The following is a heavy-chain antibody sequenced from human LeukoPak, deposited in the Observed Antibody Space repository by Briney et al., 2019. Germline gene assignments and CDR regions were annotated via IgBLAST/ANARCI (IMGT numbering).Heavy chain of an antibody. CDR3: ARRVALYGSGPYYYYYYGMDA. J-gene: IGHJ6*02. CDR2: VYYSGSP. D-gene: IGHD3-10*01. CDR1: AGSISSSSYY. Sequence: PSETPSLTCTAAAGSISSSSYYCGWIRQPPGKRLEWFGGVYYSGSPYYAPTLKSRVTISVETSKNQFSLKLSSVTAADTAVYYCARRVALYGSGPYYYYYYGMDAWGQGTTVTVSS. V-gene: IGHV4-39*01.